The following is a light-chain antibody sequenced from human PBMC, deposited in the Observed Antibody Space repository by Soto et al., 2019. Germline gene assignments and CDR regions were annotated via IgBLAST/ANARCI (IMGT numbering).Light chain of an antibody. J-gene: IGLJ2*01. V-gene: IGLV2-14*01. Sequence: QSVLTQPASVSGSPGQSVTISCTGTSGDIGRYKFVSWFQQHPGKAPKLLIFEGTNRPSGVSHRFSGSKSGNMASLTISGLQAEDEAMYFCSSSTNTNTLVIFGGGTKLTVL. CDR1: SGDIGRYKF. CDR2: EGT. CDR3: SSSTNTNTLVI.